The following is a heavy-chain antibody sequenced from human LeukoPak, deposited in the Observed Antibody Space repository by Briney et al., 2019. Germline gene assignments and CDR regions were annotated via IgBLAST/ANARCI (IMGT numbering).Heavy chain of an antibody. V-gene: IGHV3-23*01. CDR1: GFTFSSHG. CDR2: IIPSGHTT. D-gene: IGHD5-24*01. J-gene: IGHJ4*02. CDR3: AKDDRWLQFCC. Sequence: GGSLRLSCAASGFTFSSHGMNWVRQAPGKGLEWVAGIIPSGHTTYYADSVRGRFTISRDNSRNTLYLQMNSLRAEDTAVYYCAKDDRWLQFCCWGQGTLVTVSA.